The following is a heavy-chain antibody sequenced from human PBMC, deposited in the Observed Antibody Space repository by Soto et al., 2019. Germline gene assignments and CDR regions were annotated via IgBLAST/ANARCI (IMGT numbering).Heavy chain of an antibody. CDR1: GGSISSGGYY. Sequence: QVQLQESGPGLVKPSQTLSLTCTVSGGSISSGGYYWSWIRQHPGKGLEWIGYIYYSGSTYYNPSLKSRVTISVDTSKNQFSLKLSSVTAADTAVYYCARGTRVVYGDYGTVDYWGQGTLVTVSS. CDR2: IYYSGST. D-gene: IGHD4-17*01. CDR3: ARGTRVVYGDYGTVDY. J-gene: IGHJ4*02. V-gene: IGHV4-31*03.